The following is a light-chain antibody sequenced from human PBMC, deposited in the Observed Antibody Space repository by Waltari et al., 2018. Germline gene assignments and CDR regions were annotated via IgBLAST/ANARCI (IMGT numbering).Light chain of an antibody. J-gene: IGKJ2*02. CDR1: QTINNY. CDR2: AAS. V-gene: IGKV1-39*01. CDR3: QQTYSTPST. Sequence: DIQMTQSPSSLSASVGDRVTITCRASQTINNYLNWYQQRPGKAPKLLIYAASSLQSGGPSSFSCSESGTEFTLTISSLQPEDFATYYCQQTYSTPSTFGQGTKLEIK.